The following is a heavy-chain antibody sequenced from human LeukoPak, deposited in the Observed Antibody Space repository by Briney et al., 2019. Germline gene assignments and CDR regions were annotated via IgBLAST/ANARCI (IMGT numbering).Heavy chain of an antibody. CDR2: INPNSGGT. V-gene: IGHV1-2*02. Sequence: GASVKVSCKASGYTFTGYYMHWVRQAPGQGLEWMGWINPNSGGTNYAQKFQGRVTMTRDTSISTAYMELSRLRSDDTAVYYCARGSEVVPGTVDAFDIWGQGTMVTVSS. CDR3: ARGSEVVPGTVDAFDI. D-gene: IGHD2-15*01. J-gene: IGHJ3*02. CDR1: GYTFTGYY.